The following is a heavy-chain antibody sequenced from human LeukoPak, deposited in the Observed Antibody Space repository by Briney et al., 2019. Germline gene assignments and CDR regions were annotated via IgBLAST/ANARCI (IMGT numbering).Heavy chain of an antibody. D-gene: IGHD3-22*01. CDR2: IYYSGST. Sequence: SETLSLTCTVSGGSISSSSYYWGWIRQPPGKGLEWIGSIYYSGSTYYNPSLKSRVTISVDTSKNQFSLKLSSVTAADTAVYYCARHTYYDNPFDYRGQGTLVTVSS. CDR3: ARHTYYDNPFDY. J-gene: IGHJ4*02. CDR1: GGSISSSSYY. V-gene: IGHV4-39*01.